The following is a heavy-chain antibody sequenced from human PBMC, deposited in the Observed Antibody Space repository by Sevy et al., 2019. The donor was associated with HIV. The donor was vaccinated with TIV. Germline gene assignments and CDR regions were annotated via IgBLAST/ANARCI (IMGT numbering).Heavy chain of an antibody. CDR2: LKSDVYGGTV. CDR1: GFTFGDCC. D-gene: IGHD6-13*01. J-gene: IGHJ4*02. Sequence: GGSLRLSCTASGFTFGDCCMSWVRQAPGKGLEWVAFLKSDVYGGTVDNAASVRGRFVISRDDSKTIAYLQMNDLKTEDTGVYYCTRWKAAQSIFDYWGQGALVTVSS. V-gene: IGHV3-49*04. CDR3: TRWKAAQSIFDY.